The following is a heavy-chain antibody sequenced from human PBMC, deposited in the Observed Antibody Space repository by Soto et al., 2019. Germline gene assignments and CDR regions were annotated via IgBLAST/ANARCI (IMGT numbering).Heavy chain of an antibody. CDR1: GASITSNNW. CDR3: AKDGSGPPYYSEK. CDR2: VYHSGTT. V-gene: IGHV4-4*02. D-gene: IGHD3-3*01. Sequence: SETLSLTCVVAGASITSNNWWRWVRQPPGKGLEWVGEVYHSGTTNYNPSLKSRVTLSVDKSKNQFSLKVTSVTAADTAVYYCAKDGSGPPYYSEKWGQGTLVTVSS. J-gene: IGHJ4*02.